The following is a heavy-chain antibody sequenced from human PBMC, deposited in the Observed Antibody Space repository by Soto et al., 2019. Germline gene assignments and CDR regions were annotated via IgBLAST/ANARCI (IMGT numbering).Heavy chain of an antibody. CDR1: GFTFSDYY. Sequence: GGSLRLSCAASGFTFSDYYMTWIRQAPGKGLEWVSCISSSVSTIYYADSVKGRFTISRDNAKNSLYLQMNSLRVEDTAVYYCARARVPAAIFTVWFDPWGQGTLVTVSS. V-gene: IGHV3-11*01. D-gene: IGHD2-2*01. CDR2: ISSSVSTI. CDR3: ARARVPAAIFTVWFDP. J-gene: IGHJ5*02.